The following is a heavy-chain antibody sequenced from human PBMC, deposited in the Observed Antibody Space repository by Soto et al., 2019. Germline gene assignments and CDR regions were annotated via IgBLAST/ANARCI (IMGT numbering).Heavy chain of an antibody. D-gene: IGHD6-13*01. CDR2: INPASGST. J-gene: IGHJ5*02. V-gene: IGHV1-46*01. CDR1: GYTFTHYY. Sequence: QVQLVQSGAEVKKPGASVKLSCRTSGYTFTHYYIHWVRQAPGQGLEWLAIINPASGSTNYAQDFQGRLTLTMDTSTTTVYMELSGLRAEDTAIFYCARDLAAGDPWCQGTLVTVSS. CDR3: ARDLAAGDP.